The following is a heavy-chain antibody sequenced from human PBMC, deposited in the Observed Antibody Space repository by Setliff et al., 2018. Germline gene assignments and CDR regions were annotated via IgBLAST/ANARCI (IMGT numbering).Heavy chain of an antibody. Sequence: SETLSLTCTVSGGSIRSGSFYWSWIRQSAEKGLEWIGRVHASGSPNYNPSFKGRVTISLDTSTNQFSLNLNSVTAADTTVYYCAKERYFDWFFENWGQGTLVTVSS. CDR1: GGSIRSGSFY. CDR3: AKERYFDWFFEN. V-gene: IGHV4-61*02. D-gene: IGHD3-9*01. J-gene: IGHJ4*02. CDR2: VHASGSP.